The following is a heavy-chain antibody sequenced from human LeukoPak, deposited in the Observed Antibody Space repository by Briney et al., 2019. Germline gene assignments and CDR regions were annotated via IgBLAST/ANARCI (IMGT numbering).Heavy chain of an antibody. D-gene: IGHD1-26*01. CDR1: GFTFCNFA. Sequence: GRSLRLSCAASGFTFCNFAIHWVRQAPGKGLEWVAVISYDGSNKYDADSVKGRFTISRDNSMNTLYLQMNSLRAEDTAVYYCAREGVGSWASFDYWGQGTLVTVSS. J-gene: IGHJ4*02. CDR2: ISYDGSNK. CDR3: AREGVGSWASFDY. V-gene: IGHV3-30-3*01.